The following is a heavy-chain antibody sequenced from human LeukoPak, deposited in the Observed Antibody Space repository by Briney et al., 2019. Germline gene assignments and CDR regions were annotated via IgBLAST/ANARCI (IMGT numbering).Heavy chain of an antibody. D-gene: IGHD2-15*01. Sequence: GGSLRLSCAASGFTFSSYAMSWVRQAPGKGLEWVSAISGSGGSTYYADSVKGRFTISRDNSKNTLYLQMNSLRAEDTAVYYCAKARTATPRPPYFDYWGQGTLVTVSS. CDR1: GFTFSSYA. V-gene: IGHV3-23*01. CDR3: AKARTATPRPPYFDY. J-gene: IGHJ4*02. CDR2: ISGSGGST.